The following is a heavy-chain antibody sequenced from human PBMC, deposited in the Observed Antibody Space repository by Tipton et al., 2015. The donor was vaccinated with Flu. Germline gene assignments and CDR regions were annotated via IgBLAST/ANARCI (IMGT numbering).Heavy chain of an antibody. J-gene: IGHJ5*02. CDR3: ARGGGFDP. V-gene: IGHV4-39*07. CDR1: GGSIGSSTYY. D-gene: IGHD3-16*01. Sequence: LRLSCTVFGGSIGSSTYYWGWIRQPPGKGLEWIGSLYDSGITYYNPSLKSRVTISVDTSKNQFSLKLSSVTAADTAVYYCARGGGFDPWGQGTLVTVSS. CDR2: LYDSGIT.